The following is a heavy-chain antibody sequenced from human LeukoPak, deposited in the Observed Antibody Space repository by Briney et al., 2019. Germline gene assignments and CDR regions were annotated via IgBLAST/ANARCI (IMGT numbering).Heavy chain of an antibody. J-gene: IGHJ4*02. CDR2: ISYDGSNK. CDR3: SGSGYYVTPDY. CDR1: GFTFSSYA. D-gene: IGHD3-22*01. V-gene: IGHV3-30-3*01. Sequence: PGGSLRLSCAASGFTFSSYAMHWVRQAPGKGLEWVAVISYDGSNKYYADSVKGRFTISRDNSKNTLYLQMNSLRAEDTAVYYCSGSGYYVTPDYWGQGTLVTVSS.